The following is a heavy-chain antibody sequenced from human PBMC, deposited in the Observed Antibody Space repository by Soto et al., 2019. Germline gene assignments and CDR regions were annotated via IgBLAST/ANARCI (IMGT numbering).Heavy chain of an antibody. J-gene: IGHJ4*02. Sequence: XVTLSLTCTVSGGSISSYYWSWIRQPPGKGLEWIGYIYYSGSTNYNPSLKSRVTISVDTSKNQFSLKLSSVTAADTAVYYCARYDYDRFDYWGQGTLVTVSS. D-gene: IGHD3-22*01. CDR1: GGSISSYY. CDR3: ARYDYDRFDY. V-gene: IGHV4-59*01. CDR2: IYYSGST.